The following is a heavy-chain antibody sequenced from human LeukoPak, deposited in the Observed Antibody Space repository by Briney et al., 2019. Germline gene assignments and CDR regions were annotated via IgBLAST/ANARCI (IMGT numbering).Heavy chain of an antibody. CDR1: GFAFSDYY. V-gene: IGHV3-11*01. CDR3: ASTDYYDSSGYNY. J-gene: IGHJ4*02. Sequence: GGSLRLSCAASGFAFSDYYMSWIRQAPGKGLEWVSYISSSGSTIYYADSVKGRFTISRDNAKNSLYLQMNSLRAEDTAVYYCASTDYYDSSGYNYWGQGTLVTVSS. CDR2: ISSSGSTI. D-gene: IGHD3-22*01.